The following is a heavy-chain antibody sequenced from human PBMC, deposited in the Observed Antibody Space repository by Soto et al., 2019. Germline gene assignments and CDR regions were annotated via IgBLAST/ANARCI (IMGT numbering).Heavy chain of an antibody. D-gene: IGHD2-15*01. J-gene: IGHJ5*02. CDR1: GDSVSSNSAA. V-gene: IGHV6-1*01. CDR3: ARVKFRLPFWFDP. Sequence: SQTLSLTCAISGDSVSSNSAAWNWIRQSPSRGLEWLGRTYYRSTRWYNDYAVSVKSRITVNPDTSKNQFSLHLNSVTPEDTAVYYCARVKFRLPFWFDPWGQGTLVTVSS. CDR2: TYYRSTRWYN.